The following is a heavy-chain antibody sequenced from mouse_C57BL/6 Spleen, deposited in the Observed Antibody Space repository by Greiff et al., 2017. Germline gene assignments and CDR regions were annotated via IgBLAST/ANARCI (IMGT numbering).Heavy chain of an antibody. CDR1: GYTFTSSW. CDR2: IDPSDSEP. Sequence: QVQLQQPGAELVRPGSSVKLSCKASGYTFTSSWLHWVKQRPIQGLEWIGNIDPSDSEPHSNQKFKDKATLTVDKSSSTAYMQLSSLTSEDSAVYYCAREGNYYGFDYWGQGTTLTVSS. V-gene: IGHV1-52*01. D-gene: IGHD1-1*01. CDR3: AREGNYYGFDY. J-gene: IGHJ2*01.